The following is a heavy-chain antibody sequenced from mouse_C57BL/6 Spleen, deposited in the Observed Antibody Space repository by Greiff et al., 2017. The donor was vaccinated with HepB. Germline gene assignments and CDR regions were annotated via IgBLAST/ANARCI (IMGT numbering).Heavy chain of an antibody. CDR1: GYTFTDYE. Sequence: VKLQQSGAELVRPGASVTLSCKASGYTFTDYEMHWVKQTPVHGLEWIGAIDPETGGTAYNQKFKGKAILTADKSSSTAYMRLRRLTSEDSAVYYCSLTYYYGSSDWYVDVWGTGTTVTVSS. V-gene: IGHV1-15*01. CDR3: SLTYYYGSSDWYVDV. J-gene: IGHJ1*03. D-gene: IGHD1-1*01. CDR2: IDPETGGT.